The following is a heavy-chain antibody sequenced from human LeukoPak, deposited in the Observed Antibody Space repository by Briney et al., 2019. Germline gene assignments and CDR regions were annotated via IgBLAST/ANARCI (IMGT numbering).Heavy chain of an antibody. CDR2: ISGSGGST. CDR3: AKDYLLYYYDSSGGDAFDI. V-gene: IGHV3-23*01. D-gene: IGHD3-22*01. CDR1: GFTFSSYA. J-gene: IGHJ3*02. Sequence: PGGSPRLSCAASGFTFSSYAMSWVRQAPGKGLEWVSAISGSGGSTYYADSVKGRFTISRDNSKNTLYLQMNSLRAEDTAVYYCAKDYLLYYYDSSGGDAFDIWGQGTMVTVSS.